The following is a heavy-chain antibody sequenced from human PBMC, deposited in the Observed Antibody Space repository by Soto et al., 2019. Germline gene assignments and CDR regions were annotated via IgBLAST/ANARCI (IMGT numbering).Heavy chain of an antibody. CDR1: GASTSRYY. CDR2: SHHSGYF. D-gene: IGHD1-26*01. CDR3: GRLQNFINWSLDL. Sequence: QALLQESGPGLVRPSETLSLTCTVSGASTSRYYWGWVRQPPGRGLELIGFSHHSGYFSYSPSLKSRVTMAVEPSKNQFSLKLTSVTAADTALYDCGRLQNFINWSLDLWGQGAPVTVSS. V-gene: IGHV4-59*08. J-gene: IGHJ5*02.